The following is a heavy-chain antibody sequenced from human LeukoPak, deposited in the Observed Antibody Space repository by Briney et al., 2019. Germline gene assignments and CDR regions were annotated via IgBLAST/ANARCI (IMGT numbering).Heavy chain of an antibody. CDR1: GFTFDNYA. Sequence: GGSLRLSCAASGFTFDNYAMHWVRQAPGKGLEWVSGIAWNSGNTGFADSVKGRFTISRDNAESSLSLQMNSLTPEDTAFYFCAKDMKSYGSGNSYNPWGPFDSWGQGTLVTVSS. J-gene: IGHJ4*02. CDR2: IAWNSGNT. V-gene: IGHV3-9*01. CDR3: AKDMKSYGSGNSYNPWGPFDS. D-gene: IGHD3-10*01.